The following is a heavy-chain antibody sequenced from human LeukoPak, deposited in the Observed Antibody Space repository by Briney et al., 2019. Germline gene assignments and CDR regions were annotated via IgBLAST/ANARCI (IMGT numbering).Heavy chain of an antibody. D-gene: IGHD3-22*01. CDR1: GFTFSSYE. CDR2: ISSGGYTI. Sequence: GGSLRLSCAASGFTFSSYEMNWVRQAPGKGLEWVSYISSGGYTIYYADSVKGRFTISRDNAKNSLYLQMNSLRAEDTAVYYCAKDRLTYYYDSSGYYFFDYWGQGTLVTVSS. J-gene: IGHJ4*02. CDR3: AKDRLTYYYDSSGYYFFDY. V-gene: IGHV3-48*03.